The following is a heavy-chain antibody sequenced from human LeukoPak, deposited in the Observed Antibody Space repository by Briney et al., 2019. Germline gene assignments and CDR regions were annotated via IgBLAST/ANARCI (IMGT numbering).Heavy chain of an antibody. J-gene: IGHJ4*02. V-gene: IGHV1-8*01. CDR1: GYTFTSYD. CDR2: MNPNSGNT. Sequence: ASVKVSCKASGYTFTSYDINWVRQATGQGLEWMGWMNPNSGNTGYAQKFQGRVTMTRNTSISTAYMELGSLRSEDTAVYYCARGSGQGFLEWSPPSYWGQGTLVTVSS. D-gene: IGHD3-3*01. CDR3: ARGSGQGFLEWSPPSY.